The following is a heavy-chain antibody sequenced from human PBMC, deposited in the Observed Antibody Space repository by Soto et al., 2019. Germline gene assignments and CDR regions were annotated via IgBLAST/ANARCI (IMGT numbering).Heavy chain of an antibody. J-gene: IGHJ4*02. CDR1: GFTVSSNY. CDR3: ASLGTYYDFWSGYYFDY. V-gene: IGHV3-53*01. CDR2: IYSGGST. D-gene: IGHD3-3*01. Sequence: GGSLRLSWAASGFTVSSNYMSWVRQAPGKGLEWVSVIYSGGSTYYADSVKGRFTISRDNSKNTLYLQMNSLRAEDTAVYYCASLGTYYDFWSGYYFDYWGQGTLVTVSS.